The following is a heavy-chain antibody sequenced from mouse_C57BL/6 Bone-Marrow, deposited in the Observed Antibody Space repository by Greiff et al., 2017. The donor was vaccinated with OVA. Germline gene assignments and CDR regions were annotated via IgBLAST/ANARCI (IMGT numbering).Heavy chain of an antibody. Sequence: EVQLQQSGAELVRPGASVKLSCTASGFNIKDYYMHWVKQRPEQGLEWIGRLDPADGDTEYAQKFQGKATMTADTASNTANLQLSSLTSEDTAVYYGTTYYSSSGYCDVWGTGTTVTVSS. CDR3: TTYYSSSGYCDV. D-gene: IGHD1-1*01. J-gene: IGHJ1*03. CDR1: GFNIKDYY. CDR2: LDPADGDT. V-gene: IGHV14-1*01.